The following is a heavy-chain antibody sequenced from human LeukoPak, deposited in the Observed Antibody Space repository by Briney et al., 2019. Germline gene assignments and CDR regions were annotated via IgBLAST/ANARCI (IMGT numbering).Heavy chain of an antibody. D-gene: IGHD3-3*01. CDR3: ARGGVGMDV. CDR2: ISYDGSNK. V-gene: IGHV3-30*03. CDR1: GFTFSSYG. J-gene: IGHJ6*04. Sequence: GGSLRLSCAASGFTFSSYGMHWVRQAPGKGLEWVAVISYDGSNKYYADSVKGRFTISRDNSKNTLYLQMNSLRAEDTAVYYCARGGVGMDVWGKGTTVTVSS.